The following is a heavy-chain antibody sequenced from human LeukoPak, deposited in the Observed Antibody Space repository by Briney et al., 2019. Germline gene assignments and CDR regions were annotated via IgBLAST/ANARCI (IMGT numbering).Heavy chain of an antibody. CDR1: GYTFTGYY. J-gene: IGHJ3*02. D-gene: IGHD3-10*01. V-gene: IGHV1-2*06. CDR2: INPNNGDTGT. CDR3: ARTRSGAFDI. Sequence: ASVNVSCKASGYTFTGYYIHWVRQAPGQGLEWMGRINPNNGDTGTNYAQKFQGRVTMTRDTSISTAYMELSRLRSDDTAVYYCARTRSGAFDIWGQGTMVTVSS.